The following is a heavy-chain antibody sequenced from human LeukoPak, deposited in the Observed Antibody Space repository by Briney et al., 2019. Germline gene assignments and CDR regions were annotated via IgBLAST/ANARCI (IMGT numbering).Heavy chain of an antibody. V-gene: IGHV4-39*01. CDR2: VYYSGGT. Sequence: SETLSLTCSVSGGPLGRTTSYWRWIRQPPGKGLEWIGSVYYSGGTYYTSSLKSRVTISVDTSKHQFSPRLSSVTASDTSVYYCARVTRPLEYWGQGTLVTVSS. J-gene: IGHJ4*02. D-gene: IGHD5-18*01. CDR3: ARVTRPLEY. CDR1: GGPLGRTTSY.